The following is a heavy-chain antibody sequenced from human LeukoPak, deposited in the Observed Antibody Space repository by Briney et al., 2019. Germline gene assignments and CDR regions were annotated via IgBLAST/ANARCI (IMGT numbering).Heavy chain of an antibody. D-gene: IGHD6-13*01. CDR2: IYSGGST. V-gene: IGHV3-66*01. Sequence: GGSLRLSCAASGFTVSSNYMSWVRQAPGKGLEWVSVIYSGGSTYYADSVKGRFTISRDNSKNTLYLQMNSLRAEDTAVYYCARGQTGYSSSWRRATYYYYYMDVWGEGTTVTISS. CDR3: ARGQTGYSSSWRRATYYYYYMDV. CDR1: GFTVSSNY. J-gene: IGHJ6*03.